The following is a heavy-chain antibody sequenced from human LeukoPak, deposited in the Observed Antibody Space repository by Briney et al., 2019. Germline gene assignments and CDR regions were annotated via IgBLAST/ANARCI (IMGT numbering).Heavy chain of an antibody. CDR1: GYTFTSYG. Sequence: ASVKVSCKASGYTFTSYGISWVRQAPGQGLEWMGWISAYNGNTNYAQKLQGRVTMTTDTSTSTAYMELRSLRSDDTAVYYCARVPDPKFGRPRRYYYYMDVWGKGTTVTVSS. D-gene: IGHD3-16*01. CDR2: ISAYNGNT. CDR3: ARVPDPKFGRPRRYYYYMDV. V-gene: IGHV1-18*01. J-gene: IGHJ6*03.